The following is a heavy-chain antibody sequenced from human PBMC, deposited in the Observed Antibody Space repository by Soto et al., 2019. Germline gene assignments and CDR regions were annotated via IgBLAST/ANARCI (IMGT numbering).Heavy chain of an antibody. CDR3: AGDPFGGNPGEYY. J-gene: IGHJ4*02. D-gene: IGHD2-15*01. CDR1: GFTFSSHW. CDR2: INSDGSST. V-gene: IGHV3-74*01. Sequence: SGFTFSSHWMHWVRQAPGKGLVWVSRINSDGSSTSYADSVKGRFTISRDNAKNTLYLQMNSLRVEDTSVYYCAGDPFGGNPGEYYWGQGTLVTSPQ.